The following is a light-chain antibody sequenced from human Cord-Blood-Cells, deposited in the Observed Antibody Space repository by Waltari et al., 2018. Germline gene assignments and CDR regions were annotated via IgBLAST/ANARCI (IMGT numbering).Light chain of an antibody. V-gene: IGKV3-20*01. CDR3: QQYGSPLT. Sequence: EIVLTQTPGTLTLSPGQSPTLSCRASQSVSSSYFPWYQQNPGQAPSLLIYGASSRATGIPDRFSGSGSGTDFTLTISRLEPEDLAVYYCQQYGSPLTFGGGTKVEIK. CDR2: GAS. CDR1: QSVSSSY. J-gene: IGKJ4*01.